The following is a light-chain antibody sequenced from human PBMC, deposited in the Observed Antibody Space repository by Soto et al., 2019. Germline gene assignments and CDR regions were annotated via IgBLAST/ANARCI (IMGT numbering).Light chain of an antibody. CDR2: RNN. V-gene: IGLV1-47*01. Sequence: QSVLTQPPSSSGTPGQRVTISCSGSSSNIGSNYVYWYQQLPGTDPKLLIYRNNQRPSGVPDRFSGSKSGTSASLAISGLRSEDEADYYCAAWDDSLSGVVFGGGTTLTVL. CDR3: AAWDDSLSGVV. J-gene: IGLJ2*01. CDR1: SSNIGSNY.